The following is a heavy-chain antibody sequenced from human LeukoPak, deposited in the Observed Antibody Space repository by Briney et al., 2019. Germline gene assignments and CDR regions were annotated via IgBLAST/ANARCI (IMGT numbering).Heavy chain of an antibody. D-gene: IGHD3-22*01. Sequence: SETLSLTCTVSGGSISSSSYYWGWIRQPPGKGLEWIGSIYYSGSTYYNPSLKSRVTISVDTSKNQFSLKLSSVTAADTAVYYCAREADYYDSSGSVDYWGQGTLVTVSS. CDR3: AREADYYDSSGSVDY. CDR1: GGSISSSSYY. V-gene: IGHV4-39*07. CDR2: IYYSGST. J-gene: IGHJ4*02.